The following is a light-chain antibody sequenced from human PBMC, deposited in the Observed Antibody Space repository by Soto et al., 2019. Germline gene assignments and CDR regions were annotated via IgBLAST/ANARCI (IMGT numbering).Light chain of an antibody. CDR1: QDISNY. V-gene: IGKV1-33*01. CDR2: YAS. J-gene: IGKJ4*01. Sequence: DIQMTQSPSSLSASVGDRVTITCQASQDISNYLNWYQQKPGKAPKLLIYYASNLETGVPSRFSGSGSGKDFTFTISSLQPEDIATYYCQQYDNLPLTFGGGTKVDIK. CDR3: QQYDNLPLT.